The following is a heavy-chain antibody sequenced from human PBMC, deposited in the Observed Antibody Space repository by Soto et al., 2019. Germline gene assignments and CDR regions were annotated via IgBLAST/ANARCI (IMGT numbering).Heavy chain of an antibody. Sequence: QVQLVQSGAEVKKPGSSVKVSCKASGGTFSSYAISWVRQAPGQGLEWMGGIIPIFGTANYAQKFQGRVTITADESTSTAYMELSSLRSEDTAVYYCAGAYCGGDCYPTYYYGMDVWGQGTTVTVSS. CDR1: GGTFSSYA. J-gene: IGHJ6*02. V-gene: IGHV1-69*01. CDR2: IIPIFGTA. CDR3: AGAYCGGDCYPTYYYGMDV. D-gene: IGHD2-21*02.